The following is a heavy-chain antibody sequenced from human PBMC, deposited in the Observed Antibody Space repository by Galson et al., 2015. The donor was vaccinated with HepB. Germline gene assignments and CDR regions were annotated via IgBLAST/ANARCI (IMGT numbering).Heavy chain of an antibody. D-gene: IGHD6-19*01. Sequence: QSGAEVKKPGESLKISCRGSGSIFTNYWIAWVRQMPGKGLEWMGIIYPGDSNTKYSPSFQGQVTISADKSISTAYLQWSSLKASDTAIYYCARHKLSSEGYYYYGMDVWGQGTTVTVSS. CDR1: GSIFTNYW. V-gene: IGHV5-51*01. J-gene: IGHJ6*02. CDR2: IYPGDSNT. CDR3: ARHKLSSEGYYYYGMDV.